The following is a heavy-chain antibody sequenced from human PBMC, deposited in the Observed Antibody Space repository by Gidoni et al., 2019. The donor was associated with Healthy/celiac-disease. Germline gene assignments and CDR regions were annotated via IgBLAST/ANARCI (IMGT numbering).Heavy chain of an antibody. D-gene: IGHD6-19*01. Sequence: EVQLVESGGGLVQPGGSLRLSCAASGFTFSSYDMHWVRQATGKGLEWVSAIGTAGDTYYPGSVKGRFTISRENAKNSLYLQMNSLRAGDTAVYYCARGLAVAGGDAFDIWGQGTMVTVSS. J-gene: IGHJ3*02. V-gene: IGHV3-13*01. CDR2: IGTAGDT. CDR3: ARGLAVAGGDAFDI. CDR1: GFTFSSYD.